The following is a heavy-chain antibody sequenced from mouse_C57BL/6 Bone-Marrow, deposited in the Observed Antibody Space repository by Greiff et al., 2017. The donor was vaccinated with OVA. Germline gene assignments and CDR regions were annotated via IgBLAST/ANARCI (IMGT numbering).Heavy chain of an antibody. D-gene: IGHD2-5*01. CDR3: ARGAYYSNYRFAY. V-gene: IGHV1-82*01. Sequence: VQGVESGPELVKPGASVKISCKASGYAFSSSWMNWVKQRPGKGLEWIGRIYPGDGDTNYNGKFKGKATLTADKSSSTAYMQLSSLTSEDSAVYFCARGAYYSNYRFAYWGQGTLVTVSA. J-gene: IGHJ3*01. CDR2: IYPGDGDT. CDR1: GYAFSSSW.